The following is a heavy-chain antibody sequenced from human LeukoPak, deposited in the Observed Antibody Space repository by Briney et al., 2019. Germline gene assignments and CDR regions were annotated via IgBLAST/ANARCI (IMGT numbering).Heavy chain of an antibody. CDR2: ISGSGGNT. D-gene: IGHD1-1*01. CDR3: AKGSETGNDAFDI. J-gene: IGHJ3*02. CDR1: AFTFSTYA. Sequence: GGSLRLSCAASAFTFSTYAMNWVRQAPGKGLEWVSTISGSGGNTYYADSVKGRFTISRDNSKNRLYLQMNGLRAEDTAVYYCAKGSETGNDAFDIWGQGTMVTVSS. V-gene: IGHV3-23*01.